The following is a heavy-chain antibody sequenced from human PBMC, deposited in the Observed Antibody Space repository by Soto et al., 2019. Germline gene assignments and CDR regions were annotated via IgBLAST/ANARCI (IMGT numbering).Heavy chain of an antibody. Sequence: KTSETLSLTCTVSGGSISSGGYYWSWIRQHPGKGLEWIGYIYYSGSTYYNPSLKSRVTISVDTSKNQFSLKLSSVTAADTAVYYCARDAYYYDSSGYLDYWGQGTLVTVSS. CDR1: GGSISSGGYY. CDR2: IYYSGST. D-gene: IGHD3-22*01. CDR3: ARDAYYYDSSGYLDY. V-gene: IGHV4-31*03. J-gene: IGHJ4*02.